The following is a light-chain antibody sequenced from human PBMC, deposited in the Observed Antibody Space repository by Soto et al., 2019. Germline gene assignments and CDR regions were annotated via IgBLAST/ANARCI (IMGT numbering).Light chain of an antibody. CDR1: QSVSSNH. CDR2: GAS. V-gene: IGKV3-20*01. J-gene: IGKJ1*01. Sequence: ETVLTQSPGTLCLSPGERATLSCRASQSVSSNHLAWYQQKPGQAPRLLIYGASNRATGIPDRFSGSGSGTDFTLTISRLEPEDFAVYYCQQYGSSLVVTFGQGTKVEIK. CDR3: QQYGSSLVVT.